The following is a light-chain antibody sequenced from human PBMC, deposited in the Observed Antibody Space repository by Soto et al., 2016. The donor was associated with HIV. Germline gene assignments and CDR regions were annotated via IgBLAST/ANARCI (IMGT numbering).Light chain of an antibody. J-gene: IGLJ2*01. V-gene: IGLV3-25*03. CDR3: QSSDSSGSYRV. CDR2: KDT. CDR1: TLPKQY. Sequence: SYELTQPPSVSVSPGQTARITCSGDTLPKQYAYWYQQKPGQVPVVVVYKDTERPSGIPERFSGSSSGTTVTLTISGVQAGDEADYYCQSSDSSGSYRVFGGGTKLSVL.